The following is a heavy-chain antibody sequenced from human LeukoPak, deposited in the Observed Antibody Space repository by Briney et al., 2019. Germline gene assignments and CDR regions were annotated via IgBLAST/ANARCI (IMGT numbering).Heavy chain of an antibody. Sequence: GGSLRLSCAASGFTFSSYEMNWVRQAPGKGLEWVSSISSSSSYIYYADSVKGRFTISRDNAKNSLYLQMNSLRAEDTAVYYCASEQGKFYDYVWGSYRSYAFDIWGQGTMVTVSS. CDR1: GFTFSSYE. J-gene: IGHJ3*02. CDR3: ASEQGKFYDYVWGSYRSYAFDI. CDR2: ISSSSSYI. D-gene: IGHD3-16*02. V-gene: IGHV3-21*01.